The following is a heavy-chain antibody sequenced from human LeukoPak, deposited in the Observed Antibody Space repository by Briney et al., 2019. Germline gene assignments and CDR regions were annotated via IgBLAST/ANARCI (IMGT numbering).Heavy chain of an antibody. Sequence: ASVKVSCKASGGTFSSYAISWVRQAPGQGLEWMGGIIPLKGTSKLTQKLQDRATISADESTNTVYMEVRSLSSEDTALYYCATYDVLTGFEYWGQGTLVIVSS. J-gene: IGHJ4*02. CDR2: IIPLKGTS. CDR1: GGTFSSYA. V-gene: IGHV1-69*13. D-gene: IGHD3-9*01. CDR3: ATYDVLTGFEY.